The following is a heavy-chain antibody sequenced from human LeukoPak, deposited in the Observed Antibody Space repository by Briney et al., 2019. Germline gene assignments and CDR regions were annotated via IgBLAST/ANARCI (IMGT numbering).Heavy chain of an antibody. CDR1: GGSFSGYY. V-gene: IGHV4-34*01. CDR2: IIHSGST. Sequence: SETLSLTCAVYGGSFSGYYWNWIRQPPGKGLEWIGEIIHSGSTNYNPSLKSRVTISVDKSKNQFSLKLRSVTAADTAVYYCARGSDTAAGLYWGQGTLVTVSS. J-gene: IGHJ4*02. D-gene: IGHD6-13*01. CDR3: ARGSDTAAGLY.